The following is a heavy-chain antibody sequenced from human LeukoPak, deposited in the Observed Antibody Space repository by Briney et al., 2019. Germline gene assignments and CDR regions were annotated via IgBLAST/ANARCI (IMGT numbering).Heavy chain of an antibody. V-gene: IGHV3-30-3*01. CDR1: GFTFSSYA. CDR2: ISYDGSNN. D-gene: IGHD6-13*01. CDR3: AQPTEGVIAAAPYYYYAMDV. J-gene: IGHJ6*02. Sequence: PGRSLRVSCAASGFTFSSYAMHWVRQAPGKGLEWVAVISYDGSNNYYADSVRGRFTISRDNSKNMLYLQMNSLRAEDTAVYYCAQPTEGVIAAAPYYYYAMDVWGQGTTVTVSS.